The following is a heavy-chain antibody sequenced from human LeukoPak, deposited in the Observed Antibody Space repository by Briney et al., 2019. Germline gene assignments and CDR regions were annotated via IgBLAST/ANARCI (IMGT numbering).Heavy chain of an antibody. CDR1: GFTYSSYA. CDR2: IRASGGST. CDR3: AKDQEKDHYYGSGSGY. V-gene: IGHV3-23*01. Sequence: GGPVTLLCAASGFTYSSYAITWGRQAPGKGLEGVSAIRASGGSTYYADPVKARFTISRDNSKNTLSLQMNSLRAEDTALYYSAKDQEKDHYYGSGSGYWGQGTLVTVSA. J-gene: IGHJ4*02. D-gene: IGHD3-10*01.